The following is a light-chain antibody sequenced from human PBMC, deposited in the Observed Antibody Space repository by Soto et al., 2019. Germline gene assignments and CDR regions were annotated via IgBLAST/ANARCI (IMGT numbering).Light chain of an antibody. Sequence: DIVMTQSPLSLPVTPGEPASISCRSSQSLLHSNGYNYLDWYLQRPGQSPQLLIYLGSNRASGVPDRFSGSASGTDCTLKISRVEAEDVGVYYCMQALQTQWTFGQGTKVEIK. CDR3: MQALQTQWT. CDR1: QSLLHSNGYNY. CDR2: LGS. J-gene: IGKJ1*01. V-gene: IGKV2-28*01.